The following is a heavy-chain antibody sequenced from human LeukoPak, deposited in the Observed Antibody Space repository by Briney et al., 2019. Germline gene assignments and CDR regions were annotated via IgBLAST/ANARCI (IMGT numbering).Heavy chain of an antibody. Sequence: ASVKVSCKASGYTFSTYGITWVRQARGQGLEWMGWISGHQGNTKYAQNFQGRVTMTIDTSTSTAYMDLRSLRSDDTAKYFCARSDLATITAGPFEYWGQGTLVAVSS. CDR1: GYTFSTYG. CDR2: ISGHQGNT. J-gene: IGHJ4*02. V-gene: IGHV1-18*01. D-gene: IGHD5-12*01. CDR3: ARSDLATITAGPFEY.